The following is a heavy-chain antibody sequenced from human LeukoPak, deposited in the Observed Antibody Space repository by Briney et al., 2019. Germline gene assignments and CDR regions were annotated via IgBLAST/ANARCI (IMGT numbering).Heavy chain of an antibody. J-gene: IGHJ6*02. D-gene: IGHD6-6*01. CDR2: IQNSAIYRAKI. CDR1: GASISSYY. V-gene: IGHV4-59*08. Sequence: PSETLSLTCAVSGASISSYYWTWLRQPPGKGLEWVGYIQNSAIYRAKIKSSPSLQSRVSLSIDTSKNQVSLTVNSVTAADTAVYYCARLSSTLYYSMDVWGPGTAVTVSS. CDR3: ARLSSTLYYSMDV.